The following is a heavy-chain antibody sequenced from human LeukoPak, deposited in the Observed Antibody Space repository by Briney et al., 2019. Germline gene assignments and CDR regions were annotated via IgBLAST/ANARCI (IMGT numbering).Heavy chain of an antibody. V-gene: IGHV3-21*01. CDR2: ISSSSSYI. D-gene: IGHD6-6*01. CDR3: ARDQPRGIAARPVPGAFDI. J-gene: IGHJ3*02. CDR1: GFTFSSYS. Sequence: PGGSLRLSCAASGFTFSSYSMNWVRQAPGKGLEWVSSISSSSSYIYYADSVKGRFTISRDNAKNSLYLQMNSLRAEDTAVYYCARDQPRGIAARPVPGAFDIWGQGTMVTVSS.